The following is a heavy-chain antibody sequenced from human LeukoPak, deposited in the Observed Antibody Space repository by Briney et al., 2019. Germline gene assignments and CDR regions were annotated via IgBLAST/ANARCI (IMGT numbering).Heavy chain of an antibody. Sequence: GGSLRLSCAASGFTFSDYGMNWVRQASGKGLEWVSYISSSGSTMFYADSVKGRFSIARDNAKNSLYLQVNSLGAEDTAVYYCARDGPQYSSIDYWGQGTPVTASS. CDR1: GFTFSDYG. CDR2: ISSSGSTM. D-gene: IGHD6-19*01. CDR3: ARDGPQYSSIDY. V-gene: IGHV3-48*03. J-gene: IGHJ4*02.